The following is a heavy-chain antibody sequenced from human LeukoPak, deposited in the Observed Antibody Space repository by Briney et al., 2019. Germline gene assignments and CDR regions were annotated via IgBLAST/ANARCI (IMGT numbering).Heavy chain of an antibody. CDR2: IYHSGST. J-gene: IGHJ4*02. Sequence: ASETLSLTCTVSGYSISSGYYWGWIRQPPGKGLEWIGSIYHSGSTYYNPSLKSRVTISVDTSKNQFSLKLSSVTAADTAVYYCARDQGYDHRSLEWLTSAPNDYWGQGTLVTVSS. CDR1: GYSISSGYY. D-gene: IGHD3-3*01. CDR3: ARDQGYDHRSLEWLTSAPNDY. V-gene: IGHV4-38-2*02.